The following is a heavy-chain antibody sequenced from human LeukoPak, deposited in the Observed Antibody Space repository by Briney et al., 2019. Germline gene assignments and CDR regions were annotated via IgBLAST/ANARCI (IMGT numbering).Heavy chain of an antibody. CDR2: IWYDGSNK. V-gene: IGHV3-33*06. CDR3: AKDHWSSGAGQQLVP. J-gene: IGHJ5*02. Sequence: PGRSLRLSCSASGFTFNSYGFHWVRQAPGKGLEWVADIWYDGSNKYYADSVKGRFTISRDNSKNTLYLQMNSLRAEDTAVYYCAKDHWSSGAGQQLVPWGQGTLVTVSS. CDR1: GFTFNSYG. D-gene: IGHD6-13*01.